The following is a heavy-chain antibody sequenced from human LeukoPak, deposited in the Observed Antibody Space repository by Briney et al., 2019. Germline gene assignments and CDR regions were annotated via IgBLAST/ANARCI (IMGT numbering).Heavy chain of an antibody. D-gene: IGHD1-1*01. CDR3: AVNSTKHTFDI. CDR2: IYYSGGT. J-gene: IGHJ3*02. CDR1: GGSMSPFY. Sequence: SETLSLTCTVSGGSMSPFYWSWIRQSPGKGLEWIGSIYYSGGTNYNPSLKSRVTISVDTSKNQFSLELSSVSAADTAVYYCAVNSTKHTFDIWGQGTMITVSS. V-gene: IGHV4-59*08.